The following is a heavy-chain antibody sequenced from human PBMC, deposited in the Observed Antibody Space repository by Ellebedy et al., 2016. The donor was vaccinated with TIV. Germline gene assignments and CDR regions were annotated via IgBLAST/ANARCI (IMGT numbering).Heavy chain of an antibody. Sequence: GESLKISCTASGFTFGDFGLSWFRQAPGTGLEWVGLIRSKAYGGTIEYAASVKGRFIISRDDSKSTAYLQMNSLRTEDTAVYYCTRWAEWELLRFLDYWGQGTLVSVSS. CDR3: TRWAEWELLRFLDY. CDR2: IRSKAYGGTI. D-gene: IGHD4-23*01. V-gene: IGHV3-49*03. CDR1: GFTFGDFG. J-gene: IGHJ4*02.